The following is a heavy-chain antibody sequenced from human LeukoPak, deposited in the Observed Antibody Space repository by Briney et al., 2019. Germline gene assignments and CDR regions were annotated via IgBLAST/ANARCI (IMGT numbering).Heavy chain of an antibody. CDR3: ARDFWSGFYTPYNWFDP. V-gene: IGHV3-11*01. Sequence: GGSLRLSCAASGFTFSDYYMSWIRQAPGKGLEWVSYISSSGSTIYYAGSVKGRFTISRDNGKNSLYLQMNSLRAEDTAVYYCARDFWSGFYTPYNWFDPWGQGTLVTVSS. CDR2: ISSSGSTI. J-gene: IGHJ5*02. D-gene: IGHD3-3*01. CDR1: GFTFSDYY.